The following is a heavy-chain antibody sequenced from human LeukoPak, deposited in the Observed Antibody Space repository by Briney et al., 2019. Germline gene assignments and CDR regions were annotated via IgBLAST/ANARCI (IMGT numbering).Heavy chain of an antibody. CDR3: ARVTAPLPPLVVPAADLGFDY. V-gene: IGHV1-18*01. Sequence: ASVKVSCKASGYTFTDYGFSWVRQAPGQGLEWMGWISAYDAKTNYAQRPQGRVTMTTDTSTTTAYMELRSLRSDDTAVYYCARVTAPLPPLVVPAADLGFDYWGQGTLVTVSS. CDR2: ISAYDAKT. J-gene: IGHJ4*02. D-gene: IGHD2-2*01. CDR1: GYTFTDYG.